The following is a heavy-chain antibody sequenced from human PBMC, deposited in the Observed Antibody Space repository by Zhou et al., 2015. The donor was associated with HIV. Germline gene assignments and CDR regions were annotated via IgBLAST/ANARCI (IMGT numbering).Heavy chain of an antibody. D-gene: IGHD3-10*01. J-gene: IGHJ6*03. V-gene: IGHV1-69*01. CDR1: GGTFSSYA. CDR3: ARRILTRGSQNGPYYYYMDV. Sequence: QVQLVQSGAEVKKPGSSVKVSCKASGGTFSSYAISWVRQAPGQGLEWMGGIIPIFGTANYAQKFQGRVTITADESTSTAYMELSSLRSEDTAVYYCARRILTRGSQNGPYYYYMDVWGKGTTVTVSS. CDR2: IIPIFGTA.